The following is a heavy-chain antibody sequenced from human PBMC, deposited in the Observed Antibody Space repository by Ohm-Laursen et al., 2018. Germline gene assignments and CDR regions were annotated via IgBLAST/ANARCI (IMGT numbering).Heavy chain of an antibody. CDR1: GFTFTAYP. D-gene: IGHD6-13*01. J-gene: IGHJ3*02. Sequence: SLRLSCTTSGFTFTAYPMTWVRQAPGKGPEWIAYITNSGDFIQYADSVRGRFTISRDNAKNSLYLQMNSLRAEDTALYYCAKDHSPYSSSLRSAFDIWGQGTMVTVSS. CDR3: AKDHSPYSSSLRSAFDI. V-gene: IGHV3-11*01. CDR2: ITNSGDFI.